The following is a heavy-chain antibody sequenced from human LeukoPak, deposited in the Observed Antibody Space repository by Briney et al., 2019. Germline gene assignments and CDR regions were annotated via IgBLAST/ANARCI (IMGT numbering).Heavy chain of an antibody. D-gene: IGHD2-21*02. J-gene: IGHJ6*02. CDR3: ARGTAGLYYYYGMDV. V-gene: IGHV4-30-2*01. Sequence: SETLSLTCAVSGGSISSGGYSWSWIRQPPGKGLEWIGYIYHSGSTYYNPSLKSRVTISVDRSKNQFSLKLSSVTAADTAVYYCARGTAGLYYYYGMDVWGQGTTVTVSS. CDR1: GGSISSGGYS. CDR2: IYHSGST.